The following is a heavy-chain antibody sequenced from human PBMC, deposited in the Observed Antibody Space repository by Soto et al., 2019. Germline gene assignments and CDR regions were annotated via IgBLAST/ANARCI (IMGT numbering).Heavy chain of an antibody. D-gene: IGHD1-1*01. CDR2: ISYDGSNK. CDR3: AKPTGWKLELDY. CDR1: GFTISSYG. V-gene: IGHV3-30*18. J-gene: IGHJ4*02. Sequence: QVQLVEAEGCVVQPGRSLSLSCAASGFTISSYGMHWVRQAPGKGLEWVAVISYDGSNKYYADSVKGRFTISRDNSKNTLYLQMNSLRAEETAVYYCAKPTGWKLELDYWGQGTLVTVSS.